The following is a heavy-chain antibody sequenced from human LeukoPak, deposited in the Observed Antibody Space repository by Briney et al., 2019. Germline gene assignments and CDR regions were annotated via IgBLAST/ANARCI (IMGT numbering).Heavy chain of an antibody. V-gene: IGHV6-1*01. J-gene: IGHJ3*02. Sequence: SQTLSLTCAISGDSVSSNSAAWNWIRQSPSRGLEWLGRTYYRSKWYNDYAVSVKSRITINPDTSKNQFSLQLNSVTPEDTAVYYCARDRGVLRYFDWSHAFDIWGQGTMVTVSS. CDR3: ARDRGVLRYFDWSHAFDI. CDR1: GDSVSSNSAA. D-gene: IGHD3-9*01. CDR2: TYYRSKWYN.